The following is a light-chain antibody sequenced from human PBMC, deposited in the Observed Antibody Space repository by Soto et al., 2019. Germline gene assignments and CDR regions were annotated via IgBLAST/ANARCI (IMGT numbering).Light chain of an antibody. J-gene: IGKJ5*01. CDR2: GAS. V-gene: IGKV3-20*01. Sequence: EIVMTQSPASLSVSPGERATLSCRASQNVNSNLAWYQQKPGQAPRFLIYGASTRATGIPDRFSGSGSATDFTLTISRLEPEDFALYYCQHYGSSPITFGQGTRLEIK. CDR1: QNVNSN. CDR3: QHYGSSPIT.